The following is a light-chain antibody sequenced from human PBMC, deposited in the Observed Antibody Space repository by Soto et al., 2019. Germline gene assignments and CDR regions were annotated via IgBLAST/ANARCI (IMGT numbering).Light chain of an antibody. Sequence: QSVLTQPASVSGSPRQSITISCTGASSDVGSYTYVSWYQQHPGKAPKLMIYEVNNRPSGVSNRFSGSKSGNTASLTISGIQSEDEADYYCSSYTSSSTIYVFGTGHKLTV. V-gene: IGLV2-14*01. CDR3: SSYTSSSTIYV. CDR1: SSDVGSYTY. J-gene: IGLJ1*01. CDR2: EVN.